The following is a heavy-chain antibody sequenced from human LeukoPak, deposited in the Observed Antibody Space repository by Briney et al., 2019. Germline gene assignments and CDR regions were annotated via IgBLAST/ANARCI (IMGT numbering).Heavy chain of an antibody. Sequence: GSLRLSFSASGFTFSDYWMSWVRQPPGEGLEWIGYIYYSGSTNYNPSLKSRVTISVDTSKNQFSLKLSSVTAADTAVYYCARASGNYLFFDYWGQGTLVTVSS. J-gene: IGHJ4*02. CDR1: GFTFSDYW. CDR3: ARASGNYLFFDY. CDR2: IYYSGST. D-gene: IGHD4-23*01. V-gene: IGHV4-59*01.